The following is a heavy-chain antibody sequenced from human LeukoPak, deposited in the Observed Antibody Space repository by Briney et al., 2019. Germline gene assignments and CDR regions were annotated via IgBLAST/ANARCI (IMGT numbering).Heavy chain of an antibody. J-gene: IGHJ6*02. CDR1: GVSLSSYY. CDR3: VRDSRYGSGWFEDGLDF. V-gene: IGHV4-59*01. Sequence: SETLSLTCTVSGVSLSSYYWSWLRQPPGQGLEWLGHINDRGSTNYNPSLQGRVTISIDTSKNQFSLKVNSVTAADTAVYYCVRDSRYGSGWFEDGLDFWGRGTTVTVSS. D-gene: IGHD6-13*01. CDR2: INDRGST.